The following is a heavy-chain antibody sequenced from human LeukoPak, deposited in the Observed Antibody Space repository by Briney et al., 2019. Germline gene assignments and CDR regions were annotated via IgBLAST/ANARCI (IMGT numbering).Heavy chain of an antibody. CDR3: ARGAGYNYPYYFDY. Sequence: GGSLRLSCAASGFTVSSNYMNWVRQAPGKGLEWVSVIYGGGNIYYADSVKGRFTISRDNSKNTLYLQMNSLRAEDTAVYYCARGAGYNYPYYFDYWGQGTPVTVSS. V-gene: IGHV3-53*01. D-gene: IGHD5-24*01. CDR2: IYGGGNI. J-gene: IGHJ4*02. CDR1: GFTVSSNY.